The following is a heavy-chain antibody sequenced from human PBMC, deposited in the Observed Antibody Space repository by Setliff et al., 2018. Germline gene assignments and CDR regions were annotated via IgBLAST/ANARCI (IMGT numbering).Heavy chain of an antibody. D-gene: IGHD3-10*01. CDR1: GGSISSGSHY. CDR2: IYASGST. Sequence: SETLSLTCTVSGGSISSGSHYWSWIRQPAGKGLEWIGRIYASGSTNYNPSLKSRVTISVDMSKNQFSLKLSSATAADTAVYYCAGESYYYYMDVWGKGTTV. CDR3: AGESYYYYMDV. V-gene: IGHV4-61*02. J-gene: IGHJ6*03.